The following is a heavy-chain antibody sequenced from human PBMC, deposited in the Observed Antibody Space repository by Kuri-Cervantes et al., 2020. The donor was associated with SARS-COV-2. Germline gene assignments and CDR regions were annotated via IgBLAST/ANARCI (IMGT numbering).Heavy chain of an antibody. Sequence: SETLSLTCAVYGGSFSGYYWSWIRQPPGKGLEWIGEINHSGSTNYNPSLKSRVTISVDTSKNQFSLKLSSVTAADTAVYYCAGPIQLSSGFDLWGRGTLVTVSS. D-gene: IGHD5-18*01. V-gene: IGHV4-34*01. CDR1: GGSFSGYY. CDR2: INHSGST. CDR3: AGPIQLSSGFDL. J-gene: IGHJ2*01.